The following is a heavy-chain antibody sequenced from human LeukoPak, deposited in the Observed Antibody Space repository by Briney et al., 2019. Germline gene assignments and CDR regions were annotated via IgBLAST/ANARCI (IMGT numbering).Heavy chain of an antibody. CDR1: GFTFSSYS. D-gene: IGHD4-17*01. V-gene: IGHV3-21*01. J-gene: IGHJ6*02. CDR2: ISSSSSYI. CDR3: AKDYGDYAESPLYGMDV. Sequence: GGSLRLSCAASGFTFSSYSMNWVRQAPGKGLEWVSSISSSSSYIYYADSVKGRFTISRDNSKNTLYLQMNSLRAEDTAVYYCAKDYGDYAESPLYGMDVWGQGTTVTVSS.